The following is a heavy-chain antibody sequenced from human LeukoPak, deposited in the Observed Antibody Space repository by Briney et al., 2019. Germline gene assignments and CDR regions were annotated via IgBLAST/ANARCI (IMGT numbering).Heavy chain of an antibody. CDR3: AREYYDSSGRKHAFDI. J-gene: IGHJ3*02. CDR1: GYTFTDYY. D-gene: IGHD3-22*01. CDR2: IDPHSGGT. Sequence: GASVKVSCKASGYTFTDYYMHWVRQAPGQGLEWMGWIDPHSGGTNYAQKFQGRVTMTRDTSISTAYMELSRLRSDDTAVYYCAREYYDSSGRKHAFDIWGQRTMATVSS. V-gene: IGHV1-2*02.